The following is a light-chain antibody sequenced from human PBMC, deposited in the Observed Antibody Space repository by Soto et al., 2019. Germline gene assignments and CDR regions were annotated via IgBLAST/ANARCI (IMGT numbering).Light chain of an antibody. Sequence: SALTQPPSASGSPGQSVTISCTGTSSDVGGYNYVSWYQQHPGKAPKLMIYEVSKRPSGVPDRFSGSKSGNTASLTVSGLQAEDEVDYYCSSYAGSNSVVFGGGTQLTVL. J-gene: IGLJ2*01. CDR1: SSDVGGYNY. CDR2: EVS. V-gene: IGLV2-8*01. CDR3: SSYAGSNSVV.